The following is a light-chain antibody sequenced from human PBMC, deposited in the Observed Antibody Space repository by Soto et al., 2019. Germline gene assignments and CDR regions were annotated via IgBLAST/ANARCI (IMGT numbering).Light chain of an antibody. Sequence: QSVLTQAASVSVSPGQSSSISCTGTHSDISYYNYVSWYQHVPGKAPKLLIYDVGSRPSGVSSRFSGSKSGNTASLAISGLQPEDEADYYCNSYREDHPRFYVFGTGTKVTVL. CDR2: DVG. V-gene: IGLV2-14*03. CDR1: HSDISYYNY. CDR3: NSYREDHPRFYV. J-gene: IGLJ1*01.